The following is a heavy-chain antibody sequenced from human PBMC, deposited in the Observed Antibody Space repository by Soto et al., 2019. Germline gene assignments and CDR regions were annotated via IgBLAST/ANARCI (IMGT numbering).Heavy chain of an antibody. CDR2: INHSGST. Sequence: SETLSLTCAVYGGSFSGYYWSWIRQPPGKGLEWIGEINHSGSTNYNPSLKSRVTISVDTSKNQFSLTLSSVTAADTAVYYCARCLHCSNGGHFDPWGQGALVTVSS. CDR3: ARCLHCSNGGHFDP. V-gene: IGHV4-34*01. J-gene: IGHJ5*02. CDR1: GGSFSGYY. D-gene: IGHD2-8*01.